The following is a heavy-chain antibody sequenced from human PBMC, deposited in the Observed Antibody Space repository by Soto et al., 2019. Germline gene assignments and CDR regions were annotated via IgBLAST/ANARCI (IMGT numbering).Heavy chain of an antibody. CDR2: INAGNGNT. CDR3: ARGEVAIAVAGTAFGY. J-gene: IGHJ4*02. D-gene: IGHD6-19*01. V-gene: IGHV1-3*01. Sequence: WASVKVSCKASGYTFTSYAMHWVRQAPGQRLEWMGWINAGNGNTKYSQKFQGRVTITRDTSASTAYMELSSLRSEDTAVYYCARGEVAIAVAGTAFGYWGQGTLVTVSS. CDR1: GYTFTSYA.